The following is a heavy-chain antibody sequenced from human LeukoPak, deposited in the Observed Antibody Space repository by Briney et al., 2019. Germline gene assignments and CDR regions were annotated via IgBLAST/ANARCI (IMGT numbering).Heavy chain of an antibody. D-gene: IGHD3-22*01. V-gene: IGHV3-30*18. CDR2: ISYDGSNK. CDR1: GGSFSGYF. CDR3: AKDGGSGYYYALDY. J-gene: IGHJ4*02. Sequence: LSLTCAVYGGSFSGYFWSWVRQAPGKGLEWVAVISYDGSNKYYADSVKGRFTISRDNSKNTLYLQMNSLRAEDTAVYYCAKDGGSGYYYALDYWGQGTPVTVSS.